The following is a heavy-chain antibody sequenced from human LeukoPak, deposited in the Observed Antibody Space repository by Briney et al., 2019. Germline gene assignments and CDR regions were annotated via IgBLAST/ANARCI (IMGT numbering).Heavy chain of an antibody. V-gene: IGHV3-7*01. D-gene: IGHD5-24*01. Sequence: GGSLRLSCAASGFTFSGYSINWVRQAPGKGLEWVANIRQDGNEKYFLDSVKGRFTISRDNAKNSLNLQMNSLRAEDTAVYHCAREGDGYNSGGFDYWGQGTLVTVSS. CDR1: GFTFSGYS. J-gene: IGHJ4*02. CDR2: IRQDGNEK. CDR3: AREGDGYNSGGFDY.